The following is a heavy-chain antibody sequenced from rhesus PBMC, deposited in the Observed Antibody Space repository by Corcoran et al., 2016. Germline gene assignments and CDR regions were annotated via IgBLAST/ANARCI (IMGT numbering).Heavy chain of an antibody. V-gene: IGHV4-80*01. Sequence: QVQLQESGPGRVKPSETLSLICAVPGASISSYWGRWFRQSPGKGLEWIGGIKGGRGSTYYNPSLKSRVTISKDASKNQFSLRLSSVTAADTAVYYCAREDTSSGWYSDYWGQGVLVTVSS. CDR1: GASISSYW. J-gene: IGHJ4*01. D-gene: IGHD6-31*01. CDR2: IKGGRGST. CDR3: AREDTSSGWYSDY.